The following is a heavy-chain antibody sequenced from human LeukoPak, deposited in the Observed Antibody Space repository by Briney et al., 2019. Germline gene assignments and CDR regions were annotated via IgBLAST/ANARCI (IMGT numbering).Heavy chain of an antibody. D-gene: IGHD5-12*01. CDR3: ARAPGRDSGYDLGGWYNYYGMDV. Sequence: SETLSLTCTVSGGSISSSSYYWGWIRQPPGKGLEWIGSVYLSGSTYYNPSLKSRVTVSVDTSKNQFSLKLSSVTAADTAVYYCARAPGRDSGYDLGGWYNYYGMDVWGQGTTVTVSS. J-gene: IGHJ6*02. V-gene: IGHV4-39*07. CDR2: VYLSGST. CDR1: GGSISSSSYY.